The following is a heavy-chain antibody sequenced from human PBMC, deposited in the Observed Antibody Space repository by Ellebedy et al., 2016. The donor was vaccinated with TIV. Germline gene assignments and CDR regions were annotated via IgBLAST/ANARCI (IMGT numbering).Heavy chain of an antibody. CDR3: ARNIVDDFWSGYYVWFDP. V-gene: IGHV4-34*01. CDR1: GGSFSGYY. J-gene: IGHJ5*02. D-gene: IGHD3-3*01. CDR2: INHSGST. Sequence: MPSETLSLTCAVYGGSFSGYYWSWIRQPPGKGLEWIGEINHSGSTNYNPSLKSRVTISVDTSKNQFSLKLSSVTAADTAVYYCARNIVDDFWSGYYVWFDPWGQGTLVTVSS.